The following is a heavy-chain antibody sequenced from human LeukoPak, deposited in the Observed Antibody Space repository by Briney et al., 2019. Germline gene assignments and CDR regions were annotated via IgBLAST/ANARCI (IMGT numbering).Heavy chain of an antibody. V-gene: IGHV4-59*08. CDR1: GGSISSYY. CDR3: AKGGSYSDY. J-gene: IGHJ4*02. Sequence: PSETLSLTCTVSGGSISSYYWSWIRRPPGKGLEWIGYIYYSGSTNYNPSLKSRVTISVDTSKNQFSLKLSSVTAADTAVYYCAKGGSYSDYWGQGTLVTVSS. D-gene: IGHD1-26*01. CDR2: IYYSGST.